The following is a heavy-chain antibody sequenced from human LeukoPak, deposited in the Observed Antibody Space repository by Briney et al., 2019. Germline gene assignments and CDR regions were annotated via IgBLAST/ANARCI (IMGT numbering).Heavy chain of an antibody. D-gene: IGHD1-26*01. Sequence: GGSLRLSCAASGFTFSSYGMSWVRQAPGKGLEWVSAISGSGGSTYYADSVKGRFTISRDNSKNTLFLQMNSLRPEDTALYYCAKYPGGFTGIVNYYHMDVWGKGTTVTVSS. V-gene: IGHV3-23*01. CDR1: GFTFSSYG. CDR2: ISGSGGST. J-gene: IGHJ6*03. CDR3: AKYPGGFTGIVNYYHMDV.